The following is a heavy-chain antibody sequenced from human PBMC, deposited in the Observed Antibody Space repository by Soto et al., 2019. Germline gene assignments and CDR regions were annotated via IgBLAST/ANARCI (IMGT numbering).Heavy chain of an antibody. D-gene: IGHD1-26*01. CDR3: AREVTEAGATTGMDV. Sequence: ASVKVSCKRSGYTITTFFMHWGLQDTGQGLEWMGVINPGYPAGRSTTYAQKFQGRVIMTTDTSTSTVYMELSRLRSDDTAVYYCAREVTEAGATTGMDVWGQGTTVTVSS. CDR1: GYTITTFF. CDR2: INPGYPAGRST. V-gene: IGHV1-46*01. J-gene: IGHJ6*02.